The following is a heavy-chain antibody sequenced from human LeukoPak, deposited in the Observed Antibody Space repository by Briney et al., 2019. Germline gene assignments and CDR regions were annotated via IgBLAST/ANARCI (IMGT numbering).Heavy chain of an antibody. CDR2: INPNSGGT. Sequence: ASVKVSCKTSGYTFTGYYMHWVRQAPGHGLEWMGWINPNSGGTNYAQRFQGRVTMTRDTSISTAYMELSRPRSDDTAVYYCARERGYCSSSTCYTSDAFDIWGQGTMVTVSS. J-gene: IGHJ3*02. D-gene: IGHD2-2*02. V-gene: IGHV1-2*02. CDR1: GYTFTGYY. CDR3: ARERGYCSSSTCYTSDAFDI.